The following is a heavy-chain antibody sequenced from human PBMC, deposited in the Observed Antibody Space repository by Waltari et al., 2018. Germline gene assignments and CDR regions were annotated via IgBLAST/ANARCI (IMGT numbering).Heavy chain of an antibody. CDR3: ARGPRTVMP. CDR2: MNPNSGNT. D-gene: IGHD1-1*01. V-gene: IGHV1-8*02. Sequence: QVQLVQSGAEVKKPGASVKVSCKASGYRFTYYAINWVRQAAGQGLEWMGWMNPNSGNTEYAQKFQGRGSMTRNNSINTAYMELRSLTSDDTAVYYCARGPRTVMPWGQGTLVTVSS. CDR1: GYRFTYYA. J-gene: IGHJ5*02.